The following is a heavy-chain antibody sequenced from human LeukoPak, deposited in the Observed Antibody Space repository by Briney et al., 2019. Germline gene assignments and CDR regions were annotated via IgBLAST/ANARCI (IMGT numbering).Heavy chain of an antibody. CDR2: ISYDGSNK. CDR3: ARASYYDFWSGLDAFDI. D-gene: IGHD3-3*01. CDR1: GFTFSNYG. J-gene: IGHJ3*02. Sequence: GGSLRLSCTTSGFTFSNYGMHWVRQAPGKGLEWVAVISYDGSNKYYADSVKGRFTISRDNSKNTLYLQMNSLRAEDTAVYYCARASYYDFWSGLDAFDIWGQGTMVTVSS. V-gene: IGHV3-30*03.